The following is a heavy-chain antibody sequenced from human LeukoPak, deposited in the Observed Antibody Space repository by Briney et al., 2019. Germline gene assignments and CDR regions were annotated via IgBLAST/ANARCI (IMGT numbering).Heavy chain of an antibody. CDR3: ARAPRDSSTSNYMRRFDY. Sequence: SQTLSLTCAVSGYSISSDNYWVWIRQPPGQGLEWTGGIYHSGSNYYNPSLKSRVTMSVDTSKNQFSLKLSSVTAADTAVYYCARAPRDSSTSNYMRRFDYWGQGTLVTVSS. J-gene: IGHJ4*02. V-gene: IGHV4-38-2*01. CDR1: GYSISSDNY. CDR2: IYHSGSN. D-gene: IGHD2/OR15-2a*01.